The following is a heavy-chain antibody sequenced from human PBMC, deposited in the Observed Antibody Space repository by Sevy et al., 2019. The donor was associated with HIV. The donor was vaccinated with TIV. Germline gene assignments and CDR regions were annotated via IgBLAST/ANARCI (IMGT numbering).Heavy chain of an antibody. CDR2: ISWNSGSI. J-gene: IGHJ4*02. CDR1: GFTFDDYA. Sequence: GGFLRLSCAASGFTFDDYAMHWVRQAPGKGLEWVSGISWNSGSIGYADSVKGRFTISRDNAKNSLYLQMNSLRAEDTALYYCAKDLTKTNFDFWSGYFFDYWGQGTLVTVSS. V-gene: IGHV3-9*01. D-gene: IGHD3-3*01. CDR3: AKDLTKTNFDFWSGYFFDY.